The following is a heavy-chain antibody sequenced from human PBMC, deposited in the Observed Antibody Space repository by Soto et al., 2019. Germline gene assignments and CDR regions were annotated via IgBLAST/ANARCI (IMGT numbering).Heavy chain of an antibody. Sequence: GGSLRLSCAASGSTFSSYAMRLVRQAPGKGLEWVSAISGTGGSTYYADSVKGRFTISRDNSKNTLYLQMNSLRAEDTAVYYCAKDGYYYDSSGYYSWGQGTRVTVSS. CDR3: AKDGYYYDSSGYYS. J-gene: IGHJ4*02. D-gene: IGHD3-22*01. CDR1: GSTFSSYA. V-gene: IGHV3-23*01. CDR2: ISGTGGST.